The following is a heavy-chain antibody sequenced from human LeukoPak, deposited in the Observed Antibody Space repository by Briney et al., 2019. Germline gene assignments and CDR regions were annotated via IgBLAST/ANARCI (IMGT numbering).Heavy chain of an antibody. Sequence: GGSLRLSCAASGFTFSSYSMNWVRQAPGKGLEWVSYISSSSSTIYYADSVKGRFTISRDNAKNSLYLQMNSLRAEDTAVYYCASYYYYDSSGRGDYWGQGTLVTVSS. CDR1: GFTFSSYS. D-gene: IGHD3-22*01. V-gene: IGHV3-48*04. J-gene: IGHJ4*02. CDR3: ASYYYYDSSGRGDY. CDR2: ISSSSSTI.